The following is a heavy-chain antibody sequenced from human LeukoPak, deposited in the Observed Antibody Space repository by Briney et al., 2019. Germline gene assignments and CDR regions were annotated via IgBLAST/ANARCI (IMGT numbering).Heavy chain of an antibody. Sequence: GGSLRLSRAASGFTVSSTHMVWVRQAPGKGLEWVSVTYTGGNSYYAGSVKGRFIISRDISKNTLYLQMNSLRAEDSALYYCARGGRGSAAVVAPRSFDIWGQGTMVTVSS. CDR3: ARGGRGSAAVVAPRSFDI. J-gene: IGHJ3*02. D-gene: IGHD3-22*01. V-gene: IGHV3-53*01. CDR1: GFTVSSTH. CDR2: TYTGGNS.